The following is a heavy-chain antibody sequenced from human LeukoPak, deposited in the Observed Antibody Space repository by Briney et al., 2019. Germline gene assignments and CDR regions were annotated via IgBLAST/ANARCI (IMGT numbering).Heavy chain of an antibody. D-gene: IGHD6-13*01. V-gene: IGHV4-59*12. CDR1: GGSISSYY. Sequence: PSETLSLTCTVSGGSISSYYWSWIRQPPGKGLEWIGYIYYSGSTNYNPSLKSRVTISVDTSKNQFSLKLSSVTAADTAVYYCAGDHRSSSFSYWGQGTLVTVSS. J-gene: IGHJ4*02. CDR2: IYYSGST. CDR3: AGDHRSSSFSY.